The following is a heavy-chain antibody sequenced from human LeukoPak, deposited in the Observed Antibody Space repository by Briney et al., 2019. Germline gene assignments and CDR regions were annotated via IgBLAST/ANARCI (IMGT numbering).Heavy chain of an antibody. J-gene: IGHJ4*02. CDR3: ARDGYNYGGIDY. Sequence: GSLRLSCAASGFTFSSYAMSWVRQAPGKGLEWVSAISGSGGSTYYADSVKGRFTISRDNSKNTLYLQMNSLRAEDTAVYYCARDGYNYGGIDYWGQGTLVTVSS. D-gene: IGHD5-24*01. V-gene: IGHV3-23*01. CDR2: ISGSGGST. CDR1: GFTFSSYA.